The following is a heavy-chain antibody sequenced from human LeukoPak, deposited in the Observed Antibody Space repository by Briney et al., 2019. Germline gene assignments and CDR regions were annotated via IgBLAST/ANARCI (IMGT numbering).Heavy chain of an antibody. CDR3: ARGSVDPGSFDI. CDR1: GFTFSDYY. J-gene: IGHJ3*02. V-gene: IGHV3-11*04. Sequence: NPGGSLRLSCAASGFTFSDYYMSWFRQAPGKGLEWVSYISSSGSSIYYADSVKGRLTISRDNAKNSLYLQMNSLRAEDTAVYYCARGSVDPGSFDIWGQGTMVTVSS. D-gene: IGHD3-10*01. CDR2: ISSSGSSI.